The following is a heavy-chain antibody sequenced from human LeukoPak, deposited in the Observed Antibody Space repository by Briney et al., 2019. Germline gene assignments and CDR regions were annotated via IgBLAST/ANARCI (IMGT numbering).Heavy chain of an antibody. CDR1: GVSISSGGYS. CDR3: ARDFGDGATAFDY. CDR2: IYYSGST. D-gene: IGHD3-3*01. V-gene: IGHV4-31*03. J-gene: IGHJ4*02. Sequence: SQTLSLTCTVSGVSISSGGYSWSCIRQHPGKGLELIGYIYYSGSTYYNPSLKSRVTISVDTSKNQFSLKLSSVAAADTAVYYCARDFGDGATAFDYWGQGTLVTVSS.